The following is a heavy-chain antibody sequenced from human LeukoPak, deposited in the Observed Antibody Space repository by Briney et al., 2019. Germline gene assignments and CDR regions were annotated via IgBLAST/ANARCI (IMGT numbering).Heavy chain of an antibody. Sequence: GGSLRLSCAASGFTFSTYSMNWVRQAPGKGLEWVSYTSSSGSTIYYADSVKGRFTISRDNAKNSLYLQMNSLRAEDTAVYYCAELGITMIGGVWGKGTTVTISS. CDR2: TSSSGSTI. V-gene: IGHV3-48*04. J-gene: IGHJ6*04. CDR3: AELGITMIGGV. D-gene: IGHD3-10*02. CDR1: GFTFSTYS.